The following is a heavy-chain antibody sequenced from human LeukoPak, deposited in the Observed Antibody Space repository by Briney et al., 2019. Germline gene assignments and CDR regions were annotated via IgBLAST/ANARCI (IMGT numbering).Heavy chain of an antibody. D-gene: IGHD6-19*01. Sequence: QTGGSLRLSCAASGFTFSNYAMNWVRQAPGKGLEWVSAISGSGDSTYYADSVKGRFTISRDNSKKKLYLQMNSLRAEDSAVYYCAKPPPNQPGYQAVAYYFDYWGQGTPVTVSS. CDR1: GFTFSNYA. CDR3: AKPPPNQPGYQAVAYYFDY. CDR2: ISGSGDST. V-gene: IGHV3-23*01. J-gene: IGHJ4*02.